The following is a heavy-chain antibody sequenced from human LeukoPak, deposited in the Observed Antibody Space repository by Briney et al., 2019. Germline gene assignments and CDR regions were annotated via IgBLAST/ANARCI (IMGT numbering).Heavy chain of an antibody. Sequence: SVKVSCKASGGTFSSYAISWVRQAPGQGLEWMGGIIPIFGTANYAQKFQGRVTITADKSTSTAYMELSSLRSEDTAVYYCARHSGCSSTSCDDFFDYWGQGTLVTVSS. J-gene: IGHJ4*02. CDR2: IIPIFGTA. CDR1: GGTFSSYA. CDR3: ARHSGCSSTSCDDFFDY. V-gene: IGHV1-69*06. D-gene: IGHD2-2*01.